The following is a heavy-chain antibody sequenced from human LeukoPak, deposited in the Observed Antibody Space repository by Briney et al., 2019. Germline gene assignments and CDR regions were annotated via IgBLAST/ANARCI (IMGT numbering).Heavy chain of an antibody. D-gene: IGHD6-13*01. CDR2: ISAYNGNT. CDR1: GYTFTSYG. CDR3: AISSPAHYYFDY. V-gene: IGHV1-18*01. J-gene: IGHJ4*02. Sequence: ASVNVSCKASGYTFTSYGISWVRQAPGQGLEWMGWISAYNGNTNYAQKLQGRVTMTTDTSTSTAYMELRSLRSDDTAVYYCAISSPAHYYFDYWGQGTLVTVSS.